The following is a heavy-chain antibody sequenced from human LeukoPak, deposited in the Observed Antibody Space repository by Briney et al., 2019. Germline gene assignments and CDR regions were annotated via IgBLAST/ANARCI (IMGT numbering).Heavy chain of an antibody. CDR1: GGSISSYY. J-gene: IGHJ5*02. Sequence: PSETLSLTCTVSGGSISSYYWSWIRQPPGKGLEWIGYIYTSGSTNYNPSLKSRVTISVDTSKNQFSLKLSSVTAADTAVYYCARLYDSSGYTNWLDPWGQGTLVTVSS. D-gene: IGHD3-22*01. V-gene: IGHV4-4*09. CDR2: IYTSGST. CDR3: ARLYDSSGYTNWLDP.